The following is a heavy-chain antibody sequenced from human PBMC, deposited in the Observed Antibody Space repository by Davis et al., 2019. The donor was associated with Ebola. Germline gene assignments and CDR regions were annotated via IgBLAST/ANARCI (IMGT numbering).Heavy chain of an antibody. Sequence: GESLKISCKASGFNFGSRWMHWVRQVPGKGLVWVSRINNEGANIKYADSVKGRFTISRDNSKNTLHLQMNSLRVEDTAIYYCAKDTSNVWFDVWGQGTMVTVSS. D-gene: IGHD6-19*01. V-gene: IGHV3-74*03. J-gene: IGHJ3*01. CDR3: AKDTSNVWFDV. CDR2: INNEGANI. CDR1: GFNFGSRW.